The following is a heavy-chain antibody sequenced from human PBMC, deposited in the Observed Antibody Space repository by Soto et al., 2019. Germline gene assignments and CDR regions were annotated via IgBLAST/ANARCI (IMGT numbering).Heavy chain of an antibody. J-gene: IGHJ3*01. Sequence: GGSLRLSCAASGFTFSSYAMSWVRPAPGKGLEWVSAISGSGGSTYYADSVKGRFTISRDNSKDTLYLQMNSLRAEDTAVYYCAIPAYCSGWSNDVFDFWGQGTLVTV. CDR2: ISGSGGST. V-gene: IGHV3-23*01. CDR3: AIPAYCSGWSNDVFDF. CDR1: GFTFSSYA. D-gene: IGHD6-13*01.